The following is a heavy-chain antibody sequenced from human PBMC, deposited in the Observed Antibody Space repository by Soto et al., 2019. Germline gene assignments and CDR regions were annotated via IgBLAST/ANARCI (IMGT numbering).Heavy chain of an antibody. V-gene: IGHV3-15*01. CDR2: IKSKTDGGTT. CDR3: TTDYYDFWSGYYSRGAFDI. CDR1: GFTFSNAW. Sequence: LRLSCAASGFTFSNAWMSWVRQAPGKGLEWVGRIKSKTDGGTTDYAAPVKGRFTISRDDSKNTLYLQMNSLKTEDTAVYYCTTDYYDFWSGYYSRGAFDIWGQGTMVTVSS. D-gene: IGHD3-3*01. J-gene: IGHJ3*02.